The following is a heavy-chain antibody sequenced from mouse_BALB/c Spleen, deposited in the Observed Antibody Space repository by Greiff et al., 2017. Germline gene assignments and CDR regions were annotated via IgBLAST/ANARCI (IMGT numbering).Heavy chain of an antibody. CDR1: GYTFTDYA. Sequence: QVQLKESGAELVRPGVSVKISCKGSGYTFTDYAMHWVKQSHAKSLEWIGVISTYYGDASYNQKFKGKATMTVDKSSSTAYMELARLTSEDSAIYYCARLGRHAMDYWGQGTSVTVSS. V-gene: IGHV1S137*01. CDR2: ISTYYGDA. CDR3: ARLGRHAMDY. J-gene: IGHJ4*01. D-gene: IGHD4-1*01.